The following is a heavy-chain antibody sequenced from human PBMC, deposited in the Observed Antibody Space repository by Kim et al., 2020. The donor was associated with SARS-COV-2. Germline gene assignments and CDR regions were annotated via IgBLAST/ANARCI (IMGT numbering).Heavy chain of an antibody. CDR3: ARVGPYGGPDY. D-gene: IGHD3-10*01. V-gene: IGHV4-4*02. CDR2: T. J-gene: IGHJ4*02. Sequence: TNYNPTLKSRVTISVDKSKNQFSLKLSAVTAADTAVYYCARVGPYGGPDYWGQGTLVTVSS.